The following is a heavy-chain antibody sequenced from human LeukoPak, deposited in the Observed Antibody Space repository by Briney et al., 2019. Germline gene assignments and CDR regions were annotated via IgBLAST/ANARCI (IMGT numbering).Heavy chain of an antibody. CDR2: IYYSGST. Sequence: SETLSLTCTVSGGSISSSNYYWGWIRQPPGKGLEWIGSIYYSGSTYYNPSLKSRVTISVDTSKNQFSLKLSSVTAADTAVYYCARGLLYSSSSTFDYWGQGTLVTVSS. D-gene: IGHD6-6*01. CDR1: GGSISSSNYY. V-gene: IGHV4-39*07. J-gene: IGHJ4*02. CDR3: ARGLLYSSSSTFDY.